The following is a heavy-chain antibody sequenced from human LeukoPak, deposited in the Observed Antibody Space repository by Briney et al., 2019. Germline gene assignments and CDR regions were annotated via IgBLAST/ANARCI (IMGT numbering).Heavy chain of an antibody. V-gene: IGHV3-49*03. CDR3: TRALRSVYYGSGPPFDY. D-gene: IGHD3-10*01. CDR2: IRSKAYGGTT. J-gene: IGHJ4*02. Sequence: GRSLRLSCTASGFTFGDYAMSWFRQAPGKGLEGVGLIRSKAYGGTTEYAASVKGRFTISRDDSKSIAYLQMNSLKTEDTAVYYCTRALRSVYYGSGPPFDYWGQGTLVTVSS. CDR1: GFTFGDYA.